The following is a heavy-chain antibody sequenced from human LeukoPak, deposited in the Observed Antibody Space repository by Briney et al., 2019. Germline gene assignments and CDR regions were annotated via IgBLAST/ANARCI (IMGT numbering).Heavy chain of an antibody. J-gene: IGHJ4*02. V-gene: IGHV3-23*01. CDR2: ISGSGGET. D-gene: IGHD4-11*01. CDR3: AKGPNESSNYLFDY. CDR1: GFAFSSYA. Sequence: GGSLRLSCAASGFAFSSYAMNWVRQAPGKGLEWISVISGSGGETYYAGSVKGRFTISRDNSKNTVYVELNSLGGDDTAVYYCAKGPNESSNYLFDYWGQGTLVTVSP.